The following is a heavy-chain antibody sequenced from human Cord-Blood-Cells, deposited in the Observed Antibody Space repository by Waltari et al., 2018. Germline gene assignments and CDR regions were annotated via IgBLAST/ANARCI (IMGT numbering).Heavy chain of an antibody. CDR2: IYYSVGT. D-gene: IGHD3-9*01. J-gene: IGHJ3*02. CDR1: GGSISSGDYY. CDR3: ARYTVVTYYDILTGYDAFDI. V-gene: IGHV4-30-4*08. Sequence: QVQLQESGPGLVKPSQTLSLTCTVSGGSISSGDYYWSWIRQPPGKGLEWIGYIYYSVGTYHNPSLKRRVNITVETSKDQFSLKLSSVTAADTAVYYCARYTVVTYYDILTGYDAFDIWGQGTMVTVAS.